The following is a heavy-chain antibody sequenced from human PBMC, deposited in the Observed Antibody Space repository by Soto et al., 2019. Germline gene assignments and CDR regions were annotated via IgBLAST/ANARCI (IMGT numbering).Heavy chain of an antibody. J-gene: IGHJ5*02. D-gene: IGHD3-10*01. V-gene: IGHV3-33*01. CDR2: IWYDGSNK. Sequence: GGSLRLSCAASGFTFSSYGMHWVRQAPGKGLEWVAVIWYDGSNKYYADSVKGRFTISRDNSKNTLYLQMNSLRAEDTAVYYCARDSSSLLWFGELGNWFDPWGQGTLVTVSS. CDR3: ARDSSSLLWFGELGNWFDP. CDR1: GFTFSSYG.